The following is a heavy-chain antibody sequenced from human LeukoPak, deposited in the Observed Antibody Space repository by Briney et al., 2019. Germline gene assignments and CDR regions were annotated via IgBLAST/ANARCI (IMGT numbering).Heavy chain of an antibody. D-gene: IGHD3-3*01. CDR2: IKSKTDGGTT. CDR1: GFTFSNAW. V-gene: IGHV3-15*01. CDR3: TTGGPPNFLEAYDFWSGQKARRPEYFQH. Sequence: GGSLRLSGAASGFTFSNAWMSWARQAPGKGLEWVGRIKSKTDGGTTDYAAPVKGRFTISRDDSKNTLYLQMNSLKTEDTAVYYCTTGGPPNFLEAYDFWSGQKARRPEYFQHWGQGTLVTVSS. J-gene: IGHJ1*01.